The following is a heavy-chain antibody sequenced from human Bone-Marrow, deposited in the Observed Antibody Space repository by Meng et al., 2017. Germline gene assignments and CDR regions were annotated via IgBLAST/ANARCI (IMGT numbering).Heavy chain of an antibody. CDR1: GYTFTGYY. CDR3: ARLTYGDVDY. V-gene: IGHV1-69*02. Sequence: SVKVSCKASGYTFTGYYMHWVRQAPGQGLEWMGRIIPILGIANYAQKFQGRVTVTADKSTSTAYMELSSLRSEDTAVYYCARLTYGDVDYWGQGTLVTVSS. J-gene: IGHJ4*02. CDR2: IIPILGIA. D-gene: IGHD4-17*01.